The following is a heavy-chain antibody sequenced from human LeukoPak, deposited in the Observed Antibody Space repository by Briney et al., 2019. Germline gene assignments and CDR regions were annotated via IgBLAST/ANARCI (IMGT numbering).Heavy chain of an antibody. CDR3: AGVRGPGIVATINYYYGMNV. CDR1: GYTFTTYD. J-gene: IGHJ6*02. D-gene: IGHD5-12*01. Sequence: ASVKVSCKASGYTFTTYDINWVRQAPGQRLEWMGRIIPILGIADYAQKFQGRVTITADKSTSTAYMELSSLRPEDTAVYYCAGVRGPGIVATINYYYGMNVWGQGTTVTVSS. CDR2: IIPILGIA. V-gene: IGHV1-69*04.